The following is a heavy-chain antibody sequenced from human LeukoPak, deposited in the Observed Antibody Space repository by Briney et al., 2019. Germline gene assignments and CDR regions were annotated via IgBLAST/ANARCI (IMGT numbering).Heavy chain of an antibody. D-gene: IGHD2-15*01. J-gene: IGHJ4*02. Sequence: GGSLRLSCAASGFTFSNYAMSWVRQVPGRGLEWVSSMSGTGGIIYYADSVKGRFTVTRDNSKNTLYLQMNSLRAEDTAVYYCAKPGVVVAATYYFDYWGQGTLVTVSS. V-gene: IGHV3-23*01. CDR3: AKPGVVVAATYYFDY. CDR1: GFTFSNYA. CDR2: MSGTGGII.